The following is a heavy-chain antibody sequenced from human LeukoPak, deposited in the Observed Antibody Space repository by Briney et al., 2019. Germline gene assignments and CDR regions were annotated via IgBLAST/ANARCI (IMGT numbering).Heavy chain of an antibody. CDR3: AKDYYDSSGYRSKDFDY. CDR1: GFTFDDYA. V-gene: IGHV3-9*01. Sequence: PGGSLRLSCAASGFTFDDYAMHWVRQAPGKGLEWVSGISWNSGSIGYADSVKGRFTISRDNSKNTLYLQMNSLRAEDTAVYYCAKDYYDSSGYRSKDFDYWGQGTLVTVSS. CDR2: ISWNSGSI. D-gene: IGHD3-22*01. J-gene: IGHJ4*02.